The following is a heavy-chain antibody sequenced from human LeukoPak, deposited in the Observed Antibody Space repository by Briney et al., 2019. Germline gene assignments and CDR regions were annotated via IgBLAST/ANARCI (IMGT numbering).Heavy chain of an antibody. CDR3: ASVGDYGDYEGWNAFDI. V-gene: IGHV4-34*01. Sequence: SETLSLTCAVYGGSFSGYYWSWIRQPPGRGLEWMGEINHSGSTNYNPSLKSRVTISVDTSKNQFSLKLSSVTAADTAVYYCASVGDYGDYEGWNAFDIWGQGTMVTVSS. CDR2: INHSGST. CDR1: GGSFSGYY. J-gene: IGHJ3*02. D-gene: IGHD4-17*01.